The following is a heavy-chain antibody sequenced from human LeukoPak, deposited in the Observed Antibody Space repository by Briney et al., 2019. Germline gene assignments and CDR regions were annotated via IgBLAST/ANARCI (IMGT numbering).Heavy chain of an antibody. V-gene: IGHV1-18*01. CDR3: ARSGRGTYYYFDL. D-gene: IGHD1-26*01. Sequence: SVKVSCKASSYTFTKYGISWVRQAPGQGLEWMGGISGYNENTNYAQKFQGRVPMTEDTSTRTAYMELRSMRSDDTAVYYCARSGRGTYYYFDLWGQGTLVTVSS. CDR1: SYTFTKYG. CDR2: ISGYNENT. J-gene: IGHJ4*02.